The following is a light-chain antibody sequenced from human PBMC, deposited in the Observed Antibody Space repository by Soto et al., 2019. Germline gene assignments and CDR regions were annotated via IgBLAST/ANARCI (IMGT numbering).Light chain of an antibody. CDR3: CSYAGIITWV. Sequence: QSALTQPASVSGSPGQSITISCTGTSSDIGGHNHVSWYQQHPGNSPKLIIYEVTERPSGVSNRFSASKSGTTASLTISGLQAEDEADYYCCSYAGIITWVCGGGTKVTVL. V-gene: IGLV2-23*02. J-gene: IGLJ3*02. CDR2: EVT. CDR1: SSDIGGHNH.